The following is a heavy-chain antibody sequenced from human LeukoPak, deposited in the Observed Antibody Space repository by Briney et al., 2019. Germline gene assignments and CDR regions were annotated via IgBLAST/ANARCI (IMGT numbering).Heavy chain of an antibody. CDR1: GGSISSYY. CDR2: IYYTGST. J-gene: IGHJ4*02. Sequence: SETLSLTCTVSGGSISSYYWSWIRQPPGKGLEWIGYIYYTGSTYYNPSLKSRVSMSLDTSENQFSLRLNSVTAADTAVYYCARVYYYDSSGFYFAYWGQGTLVTVSS. D-gene: IGHD3-22*01. CDR3: ARVYYYDSSGFYFAY. V-gene: IGHV4-59*08.